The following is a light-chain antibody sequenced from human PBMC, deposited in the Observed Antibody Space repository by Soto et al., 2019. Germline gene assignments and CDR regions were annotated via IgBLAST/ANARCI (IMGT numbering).Light chain of an antibody. J-gene: IGLJ3*02. CDR2: SNN. CDR1: TSNIGSIT. CDR3: AAWDDSLNAPV. V-gene: IGLV1-44*01. Sequence: QPVLTQPPSASGTPGQRVTISCSGSTSNIGSITVNWYQHLPGTAPKLLIYSNNPRPSGVPDRFSGSKSGTSASLAISGLQSEDEADYYCAAWDDSLNAPVFGGGTKVTVL.